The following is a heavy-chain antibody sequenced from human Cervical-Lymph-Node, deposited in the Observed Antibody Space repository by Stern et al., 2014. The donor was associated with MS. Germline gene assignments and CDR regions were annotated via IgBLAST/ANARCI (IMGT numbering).Heavy chain of an antibody. CDR1: GYTLTEMS. CDR2: YDPQHGET. J-gene: IGHJ6*02. D-gene: IGHD2-21*02. V-gene: IGHV1-24*01. CDR3: ATHRGRVTYYYGLDV. Sequence: QLVQSGAEVKKPGASVKVSCKVSGYTLTEMSMHWVRQAPGKGLEWKGGYDPQHGETVYAQKIQGRVTMAEDRSTDPAYMELTSLRSDDTAVYYCATHRGRVTYYYGLDVWGQGTTVTVSS.